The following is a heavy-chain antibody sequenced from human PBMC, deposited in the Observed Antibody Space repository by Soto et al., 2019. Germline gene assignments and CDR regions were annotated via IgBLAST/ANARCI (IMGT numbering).Heavy chain of an antibody. V-gene: IGHV3-23*01. CDR2: ISGSGGST. CDR3: AKDGTPPWYSGSYGTFYYYYSMDV. CDR1: GFTFSSYA. D-gene: IGHD1-26*01. J-gene: IGHJ6*02. Sequence: EVQLLESGGGLVQPGGSLRLYCAASGFTFSSYAMSWVRQAPGKGLEWVSAISGSGGSTYYADSVKGRFTISRDNSKNTLYLQMNSLRAEDTAVYYCAKDGTPPWYSGSYGTFYYYYSMDVWGQGTTVTVSS.